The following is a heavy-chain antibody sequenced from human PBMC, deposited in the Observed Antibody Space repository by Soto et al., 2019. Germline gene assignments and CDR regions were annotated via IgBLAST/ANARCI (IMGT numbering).Heavy chain of an antibody. D-gene: IGHD4-17*01. Sequence: GGSLRLSCAASGFTFSSYAMSWVRQAPGKGLEWVSAISGSGGSTYYADSVKGRFTISRDNSKNTLYLQMNSLRAGDTAVYYCAKDLYGDYGDYAGYWGQGTLVTVSS. CDR1: GFTFSSYA. V-gene: IGHV3-23*01. J-gene: IGHJ4*02. CDR2: ISGSGGST. CDR3: AKDLYGDYGDYAGY.